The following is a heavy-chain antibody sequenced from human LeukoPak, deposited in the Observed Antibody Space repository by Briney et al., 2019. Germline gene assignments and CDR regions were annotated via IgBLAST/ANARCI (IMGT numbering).Heavy chain of an antibody. CDR3: AGEGTSGTHLNWFDP. J-gene: IGHJ5*02. CDR2: IYGSGST. Sequence: KPSETLSLTCTVSGGSISSYYWSWIRQPPGKGLEWIGHIYGSGSTNYNPSLKSRVTLSVDTSKHQSSLKLSSVTAADTAVYYCAGEGTSGTHLNWFDPWGQGTLVTVSS. CDR1: GGSISSYY. V-gene: IGHV4-59*01. D-gene: IGHD1-1*01.